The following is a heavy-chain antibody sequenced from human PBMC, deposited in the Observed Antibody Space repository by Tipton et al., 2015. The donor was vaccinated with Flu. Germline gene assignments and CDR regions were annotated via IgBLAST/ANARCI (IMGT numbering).Heavy chain of an antibody. CDR1: GFNFNTYA. J-gene: IGHJ3*02. D-gene: IGHD3-22*01. CDR2: IDTSGHAI. CDR3: ATDPDAFYYDTWAVDI. Sequence: LSLTCAASGFNFNTYAFNWVRQAPGKGLEWVSSIDTSGHAIYYADSVKGRFTISRDNSKNTLFLQMSSLRAEDTAMYFCATDPDAFYYDTWAVDIWGQGTMLTVSS. V-gene: IGHV3-23*01.